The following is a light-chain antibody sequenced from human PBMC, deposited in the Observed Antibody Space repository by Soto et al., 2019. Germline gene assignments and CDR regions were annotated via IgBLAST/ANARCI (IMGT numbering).Light chain of an antibody. Sequence: QSALSQPASVSGSPGQSITISCTGTSSDVGGYDHVSWYQQYSGKAPKLMIYEVSNRPSGVSNRFSGSKSGNTASLTISWLEAEDEAHYSCNSYTISSNLVFGNGRKVTVL. V-gene: IGLV2-14*01. CDR3: NSYTISSNLV. J-gene: IGLJ1*01. CDR2: EVS. CDR1: SSDVGGYDH.